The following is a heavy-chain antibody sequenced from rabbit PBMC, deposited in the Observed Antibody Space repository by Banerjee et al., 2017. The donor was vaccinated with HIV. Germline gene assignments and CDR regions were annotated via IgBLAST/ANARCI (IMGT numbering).Heavy chain of an antibody. Sequence: QEQLVESGGDLVKPEGSLTLTCTASGFSFSSSYWICWVRQAPGKGLEWIACIDVGSSGTTYYASWAKGRFTISSDNAQNTVDLQMNSLTAADTATYFCARSDDGYGHAFASRGPGTLVTVS. CDR2: IDVGSSGTT. CDR1: GFSFSSSYW. CDR3: ARSDDGYGHAFAS. D-gene: IGHD6-1*01. J-gene: IGHJ6*01. V-gene: IGHV1S45*01.